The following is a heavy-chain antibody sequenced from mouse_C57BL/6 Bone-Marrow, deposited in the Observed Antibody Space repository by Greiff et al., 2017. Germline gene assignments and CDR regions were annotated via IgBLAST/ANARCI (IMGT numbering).Heavy chain of an antibody. CDR2: IYPRSGNT. Sequence: QVQLQQPGAELVMPGASVKLSCKASGYTFTSYGISWVKQRTGQGLEWIGDIYPRSGNTYYNEKFKGKATLTADKSSSTAYMELRSLTSEDSAVYFCAREARDAMDYWGQGTSVTVSS. CDR1: GYTFTSYG. V-gene: IGHV1-81*01. J-gene: IGHJ4*01. D-gene: IGHD3-1*01. CDR3: AREARDAMDY.